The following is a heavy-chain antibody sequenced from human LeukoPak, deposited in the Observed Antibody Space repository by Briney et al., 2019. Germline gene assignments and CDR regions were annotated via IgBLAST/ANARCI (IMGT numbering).Heavy chain of an antibody. CDR2: INTDESST. CDR1: GFTFGSYW. V-gene: IGHV3-74*01. CDR3: ARDTYCSSTSCYLKRYNWFDP. J-gene: IGHJ5*02. Sequence: GGSLRLSXXAXGFTFGSYWMHWVRQAPGKGLVWVSRINTDESSTRYADSVKGRFTISRDNAKNTLYLQMNSLRAEDTAVYYCARDTYCSSTSCYLKRYNWFDPWGQGTLVTVSS. D-gene: IGHD2-2*01.